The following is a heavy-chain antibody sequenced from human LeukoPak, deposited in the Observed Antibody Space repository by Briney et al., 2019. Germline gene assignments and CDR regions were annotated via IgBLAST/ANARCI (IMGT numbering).Heavy chain of an antibody. CDR1: GFTFSTYS. CDR3: ARGRSITILRGVAISDGFDI. CDR2: IATSSDYI. D-gene: IGHD3-10*01. J-gene: IGHJ3*02. Sequence: GGSLRLACAASGFTFSTYSMNWVRQAPGKGLEWVSSIATSSDYIYYAGSLKGRFTISRDNAKNSLYLHMNSLRPDDTAVYYCARGRSITILRGVAISDGFDIWGQGTKVTVS. V-gene: IGHV3-21*06.